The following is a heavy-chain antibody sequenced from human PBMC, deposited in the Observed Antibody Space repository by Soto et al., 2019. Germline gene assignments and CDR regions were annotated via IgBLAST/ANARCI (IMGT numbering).Heavy chain of an antibody. CDR2: ISGSSGST. V-gene: IGHV3-23*01. CDR3: AKDGTYCRSSSCFVDY. J-gene: IGHJ4*02. Sequence: GGSLRLSCEASGFSFSTNAMNWVRQAPGKGPEWVSFISGSSGSTFYADSVKGRFTISRDNSKNTLFLQMNSLRAEDTAVYYCAKDGTYCRSSSCFVDYWGQGTRVTVSS. D-gene: IGHD2-15*01. CDR1: GFSFSTNA.